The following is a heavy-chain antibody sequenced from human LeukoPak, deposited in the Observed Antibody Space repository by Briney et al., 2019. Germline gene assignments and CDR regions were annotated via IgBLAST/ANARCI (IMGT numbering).Heavy chain of an antibody. J-gene: IGHJ6*02. CDR2: IYYSTNT. D-gene: IGHD1-1*01. CDR3: ARHGTSSYYPYAMDV. Sequence: PSQTLSLTLTVVARSISTTGCGSVRQPPGKGLEWVGYIYYSTNTNYTPNSKGRVTISVATSKNQFSLKLSSVTAADTADYYCARHGTSSYYPYAMDVWGQGTTVTVSS. CDR1: ARSISTTG. V-gene: IGHV4-59*08.